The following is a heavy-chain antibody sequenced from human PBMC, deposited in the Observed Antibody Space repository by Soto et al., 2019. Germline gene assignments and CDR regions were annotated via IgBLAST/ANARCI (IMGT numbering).Heavy chain of an antibody. CDR2: INAGNGNT. D-gene: IGHD6-19*01. J-gene: IGHJ4*02. Sequence: QVQLVQSGAEVKKPGASVKVSCKASGYTFTSYAMHWVRQAPGQGLEWMGWINAGNGNTKYSQKFQGRVTITRDTSASTAYMELSSLRSEDTAVYYCARARYSSGWLDYWGQGTLVTVSS. CDR3: ARARYSSGWLDY. V-gene: IGHV1-3*01. CDR1: GYTFTSYA.